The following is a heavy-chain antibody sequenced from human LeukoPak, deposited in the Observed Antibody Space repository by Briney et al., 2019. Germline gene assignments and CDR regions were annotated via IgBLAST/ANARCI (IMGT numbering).Heavy chain of an antibody. J-gene: IGHJ6*02. D-gene: IGHD1-1*01. V-gene: IGHV3-30*18. CDR3: AKASVHVYYGMDV. Sequence: GGSLRLSCAASGFTFTNYGLHWVRQAPGKGLEWVAVISYDGSSKYYADSVKGRFTISRDNSKNTLYLQMNSLRGEDTAVYFCAKASVHVYYGMDVWGQGTTVTVSS. CDR2: ISYDGSSK. CDR1: GFTFTNYG.